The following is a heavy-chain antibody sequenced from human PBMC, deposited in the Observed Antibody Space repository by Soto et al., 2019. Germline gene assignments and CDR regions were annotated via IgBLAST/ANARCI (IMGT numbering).Heavy chain of an antibody. CDR1: GFTFDDYA. CDR2: ISWNSGSI. CDR3: AKDAQGYSSGWYGY. Sequence: EVQLVESGGGLVQPGRSLRLSCAASGFTFDDYAMHWVRQAPGKGLEWVSGISWNSGSIGYADSVKGRFTISRDNAKNYLYLQMNSLRAEDTALYYCAKDAQGYSSGWYGYWGQGTLVTVSS. V-gene: IGHV3-9*01. J-gene: IGHJ4*02. D-gene: IGHD6-19*01.